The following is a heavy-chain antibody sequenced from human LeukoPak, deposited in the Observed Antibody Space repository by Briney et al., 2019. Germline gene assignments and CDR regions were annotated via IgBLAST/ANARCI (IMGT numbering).Heavy chain of an antibody. CDR2: IYYSGST. D-gene: IGHD5-24*01. J-gene: IGHJ4*02. CDR1: GGSVSSPNYY. Sequence: SETLSLTCTVSGGSVSSPNYYWSWIRQPPGKGLEWIGYIYYSGSTHYNPSLKSRVTISVDMSMNQFSLRLSSVTAADTAVYYCARDRRDGYNYHYFDYWGQGTLVTVSS. CDR3: ARDRRDGYNYHYFDY. V-gene: IGHV4-30-4*01.